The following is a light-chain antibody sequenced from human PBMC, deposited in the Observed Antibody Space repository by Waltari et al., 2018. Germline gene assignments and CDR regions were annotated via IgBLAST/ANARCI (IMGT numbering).Light chain of an antibody. V-gene: IGKV3-11*01. CDR2: SAS. Sequence: EIVLTQSPATLSLSPGERATLSCRASQSVSYSLAWYQQKPAQTPNLLIYSASNRATGLPARFSGSGSGSDFTLTISSLEPEDFAVYYCQQRSSWPRTFGQGTKVEIK. J-gene: IGKJ1*01. CDR3: QQRSSWPRT. CDR1: QSVSYS.